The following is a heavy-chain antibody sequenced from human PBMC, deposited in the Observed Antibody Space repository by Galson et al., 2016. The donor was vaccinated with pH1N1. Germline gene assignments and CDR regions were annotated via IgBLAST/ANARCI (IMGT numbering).Heavy chain of an antibody. V-gene: IGHV1-69*13. Sequence: SVKVSCKAFGGTFTIYAINWVRQAPGQGLEWMGGISRMFGAPNYAHHFQGRVTITSDDSTSTAYMELRSLRSEDTAVYFCARGGSYYDYWGQGTLVTVSS. CDR2: ISRMFGAP. CDR3: ARGGSYYDY. J-gene: IGHJ4*02. CDR1: GGTFTIYA. D-gene: IGHD1-26*01.